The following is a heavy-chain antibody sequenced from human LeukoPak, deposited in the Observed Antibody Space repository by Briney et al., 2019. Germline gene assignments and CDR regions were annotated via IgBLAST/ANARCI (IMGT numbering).Heavy chain of an antibody. V-gene: IGHV4-39*07. Sequence: SSETLSLTCTVSGGSISSSSYYWGWIRQPPGKGLEWIGEINHSGSTNYNPSLKSRVTISVDTSKNQFSLKLSSVTAADTAVYYCARGTRGYSYGPRHFDYWGQGTLVTVSS. CDR2: INHSGST. CDR1: GGSISSSSYY. J-gene: IGHJ4*02. CDR3: ARGTRGYSYGPRHFDY. D-gene: IGHD5-18*01.